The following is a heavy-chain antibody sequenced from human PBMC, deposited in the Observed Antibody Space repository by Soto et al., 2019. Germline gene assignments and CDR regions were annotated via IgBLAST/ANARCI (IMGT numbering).Heavy chain of an antibody. CDR3: ARHLGSAVGATSFDY. CDR2: IYYSGRT. J-gene: IGHJ4*02. D-gene: IGHD1-26*01. CDR1: GGSINNYY. V-gene: IGHV4-59*08. Sequence: PSETLSLTCTVSGGSINNYYWSWIRQPPGKGLEWIGYIYYSGRTSYNPSLKSRVTISVDTSKNQFSLKLSSVTAADTAVYYCARHLGSAVGATSFDYWGQGTLVTVSS.